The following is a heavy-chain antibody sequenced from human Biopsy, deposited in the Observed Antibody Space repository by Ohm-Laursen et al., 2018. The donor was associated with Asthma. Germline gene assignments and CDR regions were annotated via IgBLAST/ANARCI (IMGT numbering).Heavy chain of an antibody. CDR2: IYSGGTS. CDR3: ARGDSSGWSHYYLDY. J-gene: IGHJ4*02. Sequence: SLRLSCAASGFTVSRDHMFWVRQAPGKGLEWVSVIYSGGTSHTADSVRGRFTISRNFSKNTPHLQMHSLRVEDTAVYYCARGDSSGWSHYYLDYWGQGTLVTVSS. CDR1: GFTVSRDH. D-gene: IGHD6-19*01. V-gene: IGHV3-53*01.